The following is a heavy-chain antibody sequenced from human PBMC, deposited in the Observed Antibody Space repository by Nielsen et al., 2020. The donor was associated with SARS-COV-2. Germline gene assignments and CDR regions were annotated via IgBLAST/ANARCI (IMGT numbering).Heavy chain of an antibody. J-gene: IGHJ4*02. CDR3: ARLPGAAALFDY. D-gene: IGHD6-13*01. V-gene: IGHV5-51*01. CDR1: GYSFTSYW. Sequence: GESPKIPRKGSGYSFTSYWIGRVPQMPGKGPEWMGINYPGDSDTRYSPPFQGQVTIPADKSISTAYLQWSSLKASDTAMYYCARLPGAAALFDYWGQGTLVTVSS. CDR2: NYPGDSDT.